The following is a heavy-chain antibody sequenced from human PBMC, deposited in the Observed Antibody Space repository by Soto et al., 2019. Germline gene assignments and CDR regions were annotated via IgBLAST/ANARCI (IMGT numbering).Heavy chain of an antibody. CDR3: ARAMRSGGPTYYDFWSGYPPSYYGMDV. CDR2: TNHSATT. V-gene: IGHV4-34*01. J-gene: IGHJ6*02. Sequence: PSETLAITCAVYGGSFKGSSWTGFGQPPRKGLEWIGETNHSATTNYHPSPKSRVTISVDTSKNQFSLKLSSVTDADTAVYYCARAMRSGGPTYYDFWSGYPPSYYGMDVWGQGTTVT. CDR1: GGSFKGSS. D-gene: IGHD3-3*01.